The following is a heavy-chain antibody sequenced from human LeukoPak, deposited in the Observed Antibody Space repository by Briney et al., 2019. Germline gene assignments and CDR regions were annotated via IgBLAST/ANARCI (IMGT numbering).Heavy chain of an antibody. CDR3: ARDPSIAVAGTHFDY. Sequence: PSETLSLTCTVSGGSISSSSYYWGWIRQPPGKGLEWIGSIYYSGSTYYNPSLKSRVTISVDTSKNQFSLKLSSVTAADTAVYYCARDPSIAVAGTHFDYWGQGTLVTVSS. CDR2: IYYSGST. V-gene: IGHV4-39*07. D-gene: IGHD6-19*01. J-gene: IGHJ4*02. CDR1: GGSISSSSYY.